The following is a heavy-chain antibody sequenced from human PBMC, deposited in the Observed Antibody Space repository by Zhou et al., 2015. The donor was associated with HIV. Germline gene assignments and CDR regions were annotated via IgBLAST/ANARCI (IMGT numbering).Heavy chain of an antibody. CDR3: ARGFVAYCSGGSCYSTFDY. CDR1: GGTFSSYS. V-gene: IGHV1-69*12. D-gene: IGHD2-15*01. J-gene: IGHJ4*02. Sequence: QVQLVQSGAEMKKPGSSVKVSCKASGGTFSSYSISWVRQAPGQGLEWLGGIIPMFGTPNHAQKFQGRVTITADESTSTAYMELSSLRSEDTAVYYCARGFVAYCSGGSCYSTFDYWGQGALVTVSS. CDR2: IIPMFGTP.